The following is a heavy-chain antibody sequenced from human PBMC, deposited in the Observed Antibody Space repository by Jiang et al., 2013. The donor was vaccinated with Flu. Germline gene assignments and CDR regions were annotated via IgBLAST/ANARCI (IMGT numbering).Heavy chain of an antibody. CDR3: ARSDSYCPEHCNVFDAFDV. D-gene: IGHD2/OR15-2a*01. CDR1: GGSISNYY. J-gene: IGHJ3*01. Sequence: PGLVKPSETLSLTCTVSGGSISNYYWSWIRQPPGKGLECIGYIYYSGSTNYNPSLRSRVTMSVDTSRNQFSLKLRSVTAADTAVYYCARSDSYCPEHCNVFDAFDVWGQGTMVTVSS. CDR2: IYYSGST. V-gene: IGHV4-59*12.